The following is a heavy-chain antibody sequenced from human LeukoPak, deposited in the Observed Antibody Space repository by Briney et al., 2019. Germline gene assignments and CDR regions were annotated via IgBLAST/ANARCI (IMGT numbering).Heavy chain of an antibody. V-gene: IGHV3-74*01. CDR1: GFSFDDYA. Sequence: GGSLRLSCAASGFSFDDYAMHWVRQAPGKGLVWVSRINSDGSSTSYADSVKGRFTISRDNAKNTLYLQMNSLRAEDTAVYYCARYQLEGMDVWGKGTTVTVSS. CDR2: INSDGSST. J-gene: IGHJ6*03. D-gene: IGHD1-1*01. CDR3: ARYQLEGMDV.